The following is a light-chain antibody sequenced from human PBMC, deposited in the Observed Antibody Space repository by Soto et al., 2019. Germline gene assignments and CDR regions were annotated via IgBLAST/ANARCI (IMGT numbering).Light chain of an antibody. Sequence: EVVLTQSPATLSLSRGDRAALSSRASQYIGSAVAWYHQRSGQAPRLLIFDASVRVPTTPARFSGSVSGTEFTLTISSLESEDFAVYFCQQYGDRPRTFGQGTKVDI. V-gene: IGKV3-15*01. CDR3: QQYGDRPRT. CDR2: DAS. J-gene: IGKJ1*01. CDR1: QYIGSA.